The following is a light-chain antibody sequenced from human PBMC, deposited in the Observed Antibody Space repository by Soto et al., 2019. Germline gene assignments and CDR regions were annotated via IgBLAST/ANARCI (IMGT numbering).Light chain of an antibody. J-gene: IGKJ3*01. CDR1: QDISTY. CDR3: QQYDKLPIT. Sequence: DIQMTQSPSSLSAFVGDRVTITCQASQDISTYVNWYQQKPGKTPNRLIYAASNLETRVLSRFRGSGFETKFTLTIIRMQSEDIGTYYCQQYDKLPITFGPGTKVNVK. V-gene: IGKV1-33*01. CDR2: AAS.